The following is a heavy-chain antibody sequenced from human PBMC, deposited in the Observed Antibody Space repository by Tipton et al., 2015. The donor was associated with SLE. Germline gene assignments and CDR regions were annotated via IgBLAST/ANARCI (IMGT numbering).Heavy chain of an antibody. CDR3: ARDRIVVVPAPMDNFHH. CDR2: ISVYNGDT. V-gene: IGHV1-18*01. CDR1: GYTFTSYG. Sequence: QVQLVQSGAEVKKPGASVKVSCKASGYTFTSYGISWLRQAPGQGLEWMGWISVYNGDTTYAQNFQGRVTMTTDTSSSTAYMELRSLRPDDTAMYFCARDRIVVVPAPMDNFHHWGQGTLVTVSS. J-gene: IGHJ1*01. D-gene: IGHD2-2*01.